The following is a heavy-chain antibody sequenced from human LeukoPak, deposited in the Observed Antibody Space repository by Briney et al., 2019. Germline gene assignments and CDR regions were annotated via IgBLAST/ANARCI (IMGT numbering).Heavy chain of an antibody. Sequence: GGTLRLSCAASGFTFSSYGMHWVRQAPGKGLEWVAFIRYDGSNKYYADSVKGRFTISRDNSKNTLYLQMNSLRSEDTAVYYCARAGTIFGVVIGDNNWFDPWGQGTLVTVSS. V-gene: IGHV3-30*02. D-gene: IGHD3-3*01. CDR3: ARAGTIFGVVIGDNNWFDP. CDR1: GFTFSSYG. J-gene: IGHJ5*02. CDR2: IRYDGSNK.